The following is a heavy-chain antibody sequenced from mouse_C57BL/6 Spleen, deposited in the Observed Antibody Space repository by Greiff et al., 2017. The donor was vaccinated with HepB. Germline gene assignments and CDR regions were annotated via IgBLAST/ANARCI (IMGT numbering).Heavy chain of an antibody. J-gene: IGHJ1*03. CDR1: GYTFTSYW. V-gene: IGHV1-50*01. CDR2: IDPSDSYT. CDR3: ARGDYDDV. D-gene: IGHD2-4*01. Sequence: QVQLQQPGAELVKPGASVKLSCKASGYTFTSYWMQWVKQRPGQGLEWIGEIDPSDSYTNYNQKFKGKATLTVDTSSSTAYMQLSSLTSEYSAVYYCARGDYDDVWGTGTTVTVSS.